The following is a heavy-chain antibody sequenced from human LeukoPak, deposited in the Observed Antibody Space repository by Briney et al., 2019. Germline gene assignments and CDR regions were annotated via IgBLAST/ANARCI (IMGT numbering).Heavy chain of an antibody. CDR3: ARVGWRVATSNYYFDY. CDR1: GFTFSSYW. Sequence: GGSLRLSCAASGFTFSSYWMSCVRQAPGKGLEWVANIKQDGGEKYYVDSVKGRFTISRDNAKNSLYLQMNSLRAEDTAVYYCARVGWRVATSNYYFDYWGQGTLVTVSS. J-gene: IGHJ4*02. D-gene: IGHD5-12*01. V-gene: IGHV3-7*01. CDR2: IKQDGGEK.